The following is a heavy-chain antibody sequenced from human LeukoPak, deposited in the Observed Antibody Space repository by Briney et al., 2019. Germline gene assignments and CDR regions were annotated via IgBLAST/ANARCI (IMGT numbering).Heavy chain of an antibody. J-gene: IGHJ4*02. CDR3: ARDRYPAARTFDY. V-gene: IGHV4-4*08. CDR2: IYYSGST. D-gene: IGHD2-2*01. CDR1: GGSISSYH. Sequence: PSETLSLTCTVSGGSISSYHWSWIRQPPGKGLEWIGYIYYSGSTNYNPSLKSRVTISVDTSKNQFSLKLSSVTAADTAVYYCARDRYPAARTFDYWGQGTLVTVSS.